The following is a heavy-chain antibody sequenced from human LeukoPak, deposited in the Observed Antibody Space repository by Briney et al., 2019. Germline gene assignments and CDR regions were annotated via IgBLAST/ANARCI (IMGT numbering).Heavy chain of an antibody. D-gene: IGHD3-16*01. CDR2: ISSRSSYI. Sequence: GGSLRLSCVASGFTFSSYTMNWVCQAPGKGLEWVSSISSRSSYIYYADSVKGRFTISRDNAKNSLHLQMNSLRAEDTAVYYCARDGGRIAMYYFDSWGQGTLVTVSS. CDR3: ARDGGRIAMYYFDS. J-gene: IGHJ4*02. CDR1: GFTFSSYT. V-gene: IGHV3-21*01.